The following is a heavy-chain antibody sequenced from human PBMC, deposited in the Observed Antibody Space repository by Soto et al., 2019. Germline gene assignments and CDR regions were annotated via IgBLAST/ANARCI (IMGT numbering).Heavy chain of an antibody. Sequence: GGSLRLSCVASGFTFSSSFMGWVRQAPGKGLEWVANINQDGGGTYYVDSVQGRFTISRDNAKDSLYLQMNSLRGEDTAVYYCARYLRGSGRYFFDSWGQGTLVTVSS. V-gene: IGHV3-7*03. D-gene: IGHD6-19*01. CDR3: ARYLRGSGRYFFDS. CDR2: INQDGGGT. CDR1: GFTFSSSF. J-gene: IGHJ4*02.